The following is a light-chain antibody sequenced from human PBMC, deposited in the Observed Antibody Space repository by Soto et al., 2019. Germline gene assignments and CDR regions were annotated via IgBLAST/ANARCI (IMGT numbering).Light chain of an antibody. CDR3: QQRRDWPLT. CDR2: DAS. J-gene: IGKJ4*01. Sequence: EIVLTQSPATLSLSPGERATLSCRASQSVSSYLAWYQQKPGQAPRLLISDASNRATGILARFSGSGSGTDFTLTVSSLEPEDFAVYYCQQRRDWPLTFGGGTKVEI. CDR1: QSVSSY. V-gene: IGKV3-11*01.